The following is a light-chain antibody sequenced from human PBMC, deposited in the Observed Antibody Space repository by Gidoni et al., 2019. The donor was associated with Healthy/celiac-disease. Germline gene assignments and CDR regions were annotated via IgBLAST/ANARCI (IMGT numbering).Light chain of an antibody. Sequence: EIVLTQSPGTLSLSPGERATLSCRASQSVSSSYLAWYQQKPGQAPRLLIYGASSRATCIPDRFSGSGSGTDFTLTISRLEPEDFAVYYCQQYGSSLITFGQGPRLEIK. CDR1: QSVSSSY. CDR2: GAS. J-gene: IGKJ5*01. CDR3: QQYGSSLIT. V-gene: IGKV3-20*01.